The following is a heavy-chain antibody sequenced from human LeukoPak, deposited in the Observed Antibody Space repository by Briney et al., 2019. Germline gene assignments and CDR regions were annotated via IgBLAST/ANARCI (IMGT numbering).Heavy chain of an antibody. CDR1: GGTFSSYA. V-gene: IGHV1-69*01. D-gene: IGHD3-9*01. CDR2: IIPIFGTA. Sequence: SVKVSCKASGGTFSSYAISWVRQAPGQGLEWMGGIIPIFGTANYAQKFQGRVTITADESTSTAYMELSSLRSEDTAVYYCARDLAYYDILTGTNDAFDIWGQGTMFTVSS. CDR3: ARDLAYYDILTGTNDAFDI. J-gene: IGHJ3*02.